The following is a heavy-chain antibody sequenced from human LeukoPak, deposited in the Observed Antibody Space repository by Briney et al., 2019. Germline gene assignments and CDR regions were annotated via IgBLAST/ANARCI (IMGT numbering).Heavy chain of an antibody. Sequence: ASVKVSCKASGGTFSSYAISWVRQAPGQGLEWMGIINPSGGSTSYAQKFQGRVTMNRDMSTSTVYMELSSLRSEDTVVYYCARDSVGYYDSSGYYIYWGQGTLVTVSS. CDR3: ARDSVGYYDSSGYYIY. V-gene: IGHV1-46*01. J-gene: IGHJ4*02. CDR1: GGTFSSYA. CDR2: INPSGGST. D-gene: IGHD3-22*01.